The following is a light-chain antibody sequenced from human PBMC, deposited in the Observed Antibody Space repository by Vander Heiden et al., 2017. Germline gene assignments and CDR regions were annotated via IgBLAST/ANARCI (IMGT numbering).Light chain of an antibody. Sequence: DIQMTQSPASLSASVGDRVTITCRASQGISSDLGWFQQKPGKAPKRLIYAASSLESGVPARFSGSGSGTEFTLTISSLQPEDFATYYCQQHNSYPQTFGQGTKVEIK. J-gene: IGKJ1*01. CDR2: AAS. V-gene: IGKV1-17*01. CDR1: QGISSD. CDR3: QQHNSYPQT.